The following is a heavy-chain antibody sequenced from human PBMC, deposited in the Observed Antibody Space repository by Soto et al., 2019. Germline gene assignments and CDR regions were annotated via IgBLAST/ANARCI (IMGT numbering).Heavy chain of an antibody. V-gene: IGHV1-24*01. D-gene: IGHD2-15*01. CDR3: ASGCSGGSCYSTKNYYYGMDV. Sequence: VKVSCKVSGYTLTELSMHWVRQAPGKGLEWMGGFDPEDGETIYAQKFQGRVTMTEDTSTDTAYMELSSLRSEDTAVYYCASGCSGGSCYSTKNYYYGMDVWGQGTTVTVSS. CDR2: FDPEDGET. CDR1: GYTLTELS. J-gene: IGHJ6*02.